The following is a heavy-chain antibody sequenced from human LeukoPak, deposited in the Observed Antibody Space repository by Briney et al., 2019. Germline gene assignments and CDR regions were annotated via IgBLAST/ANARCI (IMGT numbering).Heavy chain of an antibody. D-gene: IGHD6-19*01. Sequence: SETLSLTCAVYGGSFSGYYWSWIRQPPGKGLEWIGEINHSGSTNYNPSLKSRVTISVDTSKNQFSLKLSSVTAADTAVYYCARQLVDSSGWYNDYWGQGTLVTVSS. V-gene: IGHV4-34*01. CDR2: INHSGST. CDR1: GGSFSGYY. CDR3: ARQLVDSSGWYNDY. J-gene: IGHJ4*02.